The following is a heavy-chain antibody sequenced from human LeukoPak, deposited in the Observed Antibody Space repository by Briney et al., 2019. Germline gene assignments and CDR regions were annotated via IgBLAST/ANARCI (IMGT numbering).Heavy chain of an antibody. Sequence: SETLSLTCAVYGGSFSGYYWSWVRQPPGEGLEWIWEINHSGSTNYNPSLKSRVTISVDTSKNQFSLKLSSVTAADTAVYYCARGYRMFGLSFLGYWGQGTLVTVSS. CDR1: GGSFSGYY. CDR2: INHSGST. J-gene: IGHJ4*02. D-gene: IGHD3-10*02. V-gene: IGHV4-34*01. CDR3: ARGYRMFGLSFLGY.